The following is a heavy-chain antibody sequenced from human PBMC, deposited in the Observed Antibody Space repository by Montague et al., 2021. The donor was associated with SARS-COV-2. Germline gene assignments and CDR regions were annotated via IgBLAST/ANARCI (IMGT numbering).Heavy chain of an antibody. CDR3: TRDYRSIVGDGLDI. V-gene: IGHV3-48*03. Sequence: SLRPSCAASGFTFSNYDMNWVRQAPGKGPEWISYISTSAYTTSYAGSVKGRFTISRDNGKNSLYLRMNSLRVEDTAVYYCTRDYRSIVGDGLDIWGQGTKVTVSS. J-gene: IGHJ3*02. CDR1: GFTFSNYD. CDR2: ISTSAYTT. D-gene: IGHD3-16*02.